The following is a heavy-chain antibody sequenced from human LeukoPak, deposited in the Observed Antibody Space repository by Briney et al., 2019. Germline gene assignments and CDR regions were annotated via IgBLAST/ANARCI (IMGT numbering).Heavy chain of an antibody. Sequence: ASVKVSCKASGYTFTSYGISWVRQAPGQGLEWMGWISAHNGNTNYAQKLQGRVTMTTDTSTSTAYMELRSLRSDDTAVYYCARDSPYDSSGYYYVEPYFDYWGQGTLVTVSS. D-gene: IGHD3-22*01. CDR3: ARDSPYDSSGYYYVEPYFDY. CDR2: ISAHNGNT. V-gene: IGHV1-18*01. CDR1: GYTFTSYG. J-gene: IGHJ4*02.